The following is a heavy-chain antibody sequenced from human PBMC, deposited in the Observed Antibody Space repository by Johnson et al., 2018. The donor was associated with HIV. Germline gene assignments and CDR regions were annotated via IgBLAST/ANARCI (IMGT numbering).Heavy chain of an antibody. CDR2: ISYDGSDK. CDR3: ARPNQLLFYPDAFDF. D-gene: IGHD2-2*01. CDR1: GFTFSSYA. V-gene: IGHV3-30*04. Sequence: VHLVESGGGVVQTGGSLRLSCAASGFTFSSYAMHWVRQAPGKGLEWVAVISYDGSDKYYADSVKGRFTISRDNSKNTLYLQMNSLRAEDTAVYYCARPNQLLFYPDAFDFWGQGTMVTVSS. J-gene: IGHJ3*01.